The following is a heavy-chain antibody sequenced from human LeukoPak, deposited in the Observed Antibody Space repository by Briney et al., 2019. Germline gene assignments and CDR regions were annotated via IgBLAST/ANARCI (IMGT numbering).Heavy chain of an antibody. D-gene: IGHD2-2*01. J-gene: IGHJ5*02. V-gene: IGHV1-2*02. Sequence: ASVKVSCKVSGYTLTELSMHWVRQAPGQGLGWMGWINPNSGGTNYAQKFQGRVTMTRDTSISTAYMELSRLRSDDTAVYYCARGGIVVGPADVGRDHRDNWFDPWGQGTLVTVSS. CDR1: GYTLTELS. CDR3: ARGGIVVGPADVGRDHRDNWFDP. CDR2: INPNSGGT.